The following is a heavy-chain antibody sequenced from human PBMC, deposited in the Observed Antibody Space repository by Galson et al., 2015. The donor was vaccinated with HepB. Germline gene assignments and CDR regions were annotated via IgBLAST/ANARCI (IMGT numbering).Heavy chain of an antibody. Sequence: SLRLSCAASGFTFSNAWMNWVRQAPGKGLEWVGRIKSKTDGGTTDYAAPVKGRFTISRDDSKNTLYLQMNSLKTEDTAVYYCTTGVVMYYYYGMDVWGQGTTVTVSS. D-gene: IGHD4-23*01. V-gene: IGHV3-15*07. CDR2: IKSKTDGGTT. CDR3: TTGVVMYYYYGMDV. CDR1: GFTFSNAW. J-gene: IGHJ6*02.